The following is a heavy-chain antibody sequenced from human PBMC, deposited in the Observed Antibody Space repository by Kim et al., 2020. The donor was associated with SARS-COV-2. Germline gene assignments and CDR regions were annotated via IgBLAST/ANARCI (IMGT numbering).Heavy chain of an antibody. CDR2: ISYDGTNK. J-gene: IGHJ6*02. Sequence: GGSLRLSCSASEFTLSSYGIHWVRQAPGKGLEWVAVISYDGTNKYNVDSVKGRFTISRDNSKNTVYLQLNSLRDEDTAVYYCAKDRSGSYSRYFYGMDVWGQGTTVTVSS. V-gene: IGHV3-30*18. D-gene: IGHD1-26*01. CDR3: AKDRSGSYSRYFYGMDV. CDR1: EFTLSSYG.